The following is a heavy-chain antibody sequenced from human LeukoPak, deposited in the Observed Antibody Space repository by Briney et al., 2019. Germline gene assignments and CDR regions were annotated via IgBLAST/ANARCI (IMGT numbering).Heavy chain of an antibody. CDR1: GFTFSSYW. J-gene: IGHJ3*02. CDR3: ARDSCSGGSCYEVAFDI. V-gene: IGHV3-7*01. CDR2: IKQDGSEK. D-gene: IGHD2-15*01. Sequence: GGSLRLSCAASGFTFSSYWMSWVRQAPGKGLEWVANIKQDGSEKYYVDSVKGRFTISRDNAKNSLYLQMNSLRAEDTAVYYCARDSCSGGSCYEVAFDISGQGTMVTVSS.